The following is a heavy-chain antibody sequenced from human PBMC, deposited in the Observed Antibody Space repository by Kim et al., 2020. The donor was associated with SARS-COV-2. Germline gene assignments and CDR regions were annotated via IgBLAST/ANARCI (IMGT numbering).Heavy chain of an antibody. Sequence: GGSLRLSCAASEFTFSNYGMSWVRQAPGKGLEWVSAISSSGGSTCSADSVKGRFTISRDNSKNTWYLQMNSLRAEDTAVYYCARTFRGNIYDPFDYWGQGALVTVSS. D-gene: IGHD5-18*01. CDR3: ARTFRGNIYDPFDY. CDR2: ISSSGGST. CDR1: EFTFSNYG. V-gene: IGHV3-23*01. J-gene: IGHJ4*02.